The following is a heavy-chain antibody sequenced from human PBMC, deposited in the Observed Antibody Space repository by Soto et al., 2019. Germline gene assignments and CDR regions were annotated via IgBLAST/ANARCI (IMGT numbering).Heavy chain of an antibody. Sequence: HPGGSLRLSCAASGFTFSSYGMHWVRQAPGKGLEWVAVIWYDGSNKYYADSVKGRFTISRDNSKNALYLQMNSLRAEDTAVYYCARGGLNQMMGYCSGGSCYRAVDYWGKGTLVTVSS. J-gene: IGHJ4*02. CDR2: IWYDGSNK. V-gene: IGHV3-33*01. CDR1: GFTFSSYG. CDR3: ARGGLNQMMGYCSGGSCYRAVDY. D-gene: IGHD2-15*01.